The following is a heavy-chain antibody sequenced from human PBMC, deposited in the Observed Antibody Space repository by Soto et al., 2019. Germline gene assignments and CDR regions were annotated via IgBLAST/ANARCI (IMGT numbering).Heavy chain of an antibody. J-gene: IGHJ4*02. CDR1: GDRFSTYW. CDR3: ARQEGPDYYDTNGHFDY. V-gene: IGHV5-51*01. D-gene: IGHD3-22*01. Sequence: PVEPLKISCKVSGDRFSTYWIGWVRQMPGKGLEWMGIIYPGDSDARYSPSFQGLVPISADKSIFTAYLQWSSLKASDTAMYFCARQEGPDYYDTNGHFDYWGQGTQVPVSS. CDR2: IYPGDSDA.